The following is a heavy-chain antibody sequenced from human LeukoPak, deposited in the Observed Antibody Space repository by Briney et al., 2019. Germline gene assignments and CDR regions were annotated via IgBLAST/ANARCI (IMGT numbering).Heavy chain of an antibody. CDR3: AKERPPREGAYFDY. V-gene: IGHV3-30*18. CDR1: GFTFSNHG. J-gene: IGHJ4*02. D-gene: IGHD1-26*01. CDR2: ISYEASIQ. Sequence: PGTSLRLSCAASGFTFSNHGMNWVRQAPGEGLEWVAVISYEASIQHYADSVKGRFTISRDNSKNTLYLQMNSLGAEDTAVYYCAKERPPREGAYFDYWGQGILVTVSS.